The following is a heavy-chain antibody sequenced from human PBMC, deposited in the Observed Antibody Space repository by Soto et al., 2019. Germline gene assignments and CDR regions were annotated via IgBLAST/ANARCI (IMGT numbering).Heavy chain of an antibody. Sequence: ASVKVSCKASGYTFTSYDINWVRQATGQGLEWMGWMNPNSGNTGYAQKFQGRVTMTRNTSISTAYMELSSLRSEDTAVYYCAREGNWNYLPYYYYYMDVWGKGTTVTVSS. V-gene: IGHV1-8*01. D-gene: IGHD1-7*01. CDR3: AREGNWNYLPYYYYYMDV. CDR1: GYTFTSYD. CDR2: MNPNSGNT. J-gene: IGHJ6*03.